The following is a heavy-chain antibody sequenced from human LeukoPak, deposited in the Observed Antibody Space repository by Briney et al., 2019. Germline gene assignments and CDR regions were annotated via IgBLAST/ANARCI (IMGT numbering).Heavy chain of an antibody. CDR2: ISSDGSTT. CDR3: ARVKYCSSASCYSYFDY. D-gene: IGHD2-2*01. J-gene: IGHJ4*02. Sequence: GGSQRLSCAASGFTFSTYWMHWVRQAPGKGLVWVSRISSDGSTTTYADSVKGRFTISRDNAKNTLYLQMNSLRAEDTAVYYCARVKYCSSASCYSYFDYWGQGTLVTVSS. CDR1: GFTFSTYW. V-gene: IGHV3-74*01.